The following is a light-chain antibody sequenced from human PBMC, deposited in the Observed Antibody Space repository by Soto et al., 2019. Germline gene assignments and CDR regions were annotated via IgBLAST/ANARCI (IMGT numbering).Light chain of an antibody. Sequence: EIVLTQSPGTLSLSPGERATLSCRASQSVSSSYLAWYQQKPGQAPRLLIYGASSRATGIPDRFSGSGSGTDFPLTISRLEPEDFAVYYCQHYGSSSLFTFGPGTKVDVK. V-gene: IGKV3-20*01. CDR3: QHYGSSSLFT. J-gene: IGKJ3*01. CDR2: GAS. CDR1: QSVSSSY.